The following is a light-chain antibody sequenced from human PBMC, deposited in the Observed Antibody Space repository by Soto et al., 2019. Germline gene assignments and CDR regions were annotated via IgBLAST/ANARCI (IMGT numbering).Light chain of an antibody. J-gene: IGKJ1*01. Sequence: EIVLTQSPGTLSSSPGERITLSCRSSQSVSSSYLAWYQQKPGQAPRLLIYGASTRATGIPARFSGSGSGTEFTLTISSLQSEDFAVYYCQQYNNWPRTFGQGTKVDI. CDR1: QSVSSSY. CDR3: QQYNNWPRT. CDR2: GAS. V-gene: IGKV3-15*01.